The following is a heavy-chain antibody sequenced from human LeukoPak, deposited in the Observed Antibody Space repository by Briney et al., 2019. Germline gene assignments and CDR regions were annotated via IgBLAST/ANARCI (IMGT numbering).Heavy chain of an antibody. Sequence: SQTLSLTCTVSGGSITSGNYYWSWIRQPPGKGLEWIGEINHSGSTNYNPSLKSRVTISVDTSKNQFSLKLSSVTAADTAVYYCARLPRVVVIEGSGLRYYYYGMDVWGQGTTVTVSS. CDR3: ARLPRVVVIEGSGLRYYYYGMDV. CDR1: GGSITSGNYY. D-gene: IGHD3-22*01. CDR2: INHSGST. J-gene: IGHJ6*02. V-gene: IGHV4-30-4*01.